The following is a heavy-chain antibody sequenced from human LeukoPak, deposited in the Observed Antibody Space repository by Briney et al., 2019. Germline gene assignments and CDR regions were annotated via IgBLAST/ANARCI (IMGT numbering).Heavy chain of an antibody. CDR2: IRGKANSYAT. CDR1: GFTFSGSA. CDR3: TSVTPGSDFDY. J-gene: IGHJ4*02. D-gene: IGHD4-17*01. Sequence: PGGSLRLSCAASGFTFSGSAMHWVRQASGKGLEWVGRIRGKANSYATAYAASVKGRFTISRDDSKNTAYLQMNSLKTEDTAVYYCTSVTPGSDFDYWGQGTLVTVSS. V-gene: IGHV3-73*01.